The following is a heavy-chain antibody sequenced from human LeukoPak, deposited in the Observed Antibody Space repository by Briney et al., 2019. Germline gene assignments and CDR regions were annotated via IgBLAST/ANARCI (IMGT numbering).Heavy chain of an antibody. V-gene: IGHV3-15*01. CDR2: IKSKTDGGTT. CDR1: GFSFSNAW. D-gene: IGHD2-21*02. CDR3: TREAVTANGYFDY. Sequence: GGSLRLSCAASGFSFSNAWMTWVRHDLGKGLEWVCRIKSKTDGGTTDCSATVKGRFTISRDDSKNTLYLQMNSLKTEDTAVYYCTREAVTANGYFDYWGQGTLVTVSS. J-gene: IGHJ4*02.